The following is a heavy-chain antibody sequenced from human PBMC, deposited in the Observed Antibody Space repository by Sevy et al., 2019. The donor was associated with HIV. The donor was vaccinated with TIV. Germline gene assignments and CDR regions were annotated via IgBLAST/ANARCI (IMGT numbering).Heavy chain of an antibody. CDR3: TTDYDVMGYCYDSTCETGDY. V-gene: IGHV3-15*01. CDR1: GFTFSNAW. J-gene: IGHJ4*02. Sequence: GGSLRLSCAASGFTFSNAWMSWVRQAPGKGLEWVGRIKSKTDGGTTDYAAPVKGRFTISRDDSKNTLYLQMNSLKTEDTAVYYCTTDYDVMGYCYDSTCETGDYWGQGTLVTVSS. D-gene: IGHD3-22*01. CDR2: IKSKTDGGTT.